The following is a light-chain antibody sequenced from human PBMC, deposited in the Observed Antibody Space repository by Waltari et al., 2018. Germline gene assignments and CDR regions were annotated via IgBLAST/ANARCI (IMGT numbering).Light chain of an antibody. Sequence: DIQMTQSPSSLSASVGDRVTITCRASQSISSYLHWYQQKPGKAPELLIYGTSSLQSGVPSRFSGSGSGTDFTLTISSLQSEDFATYYCQQGYSTPYTFGQGTKLEIK. V-gene: IGKV1-39*01. CDR3: QQGYSTPYT. J-gene: IGKJ2*01. CDR1: QSISSY. CDR2: GTS.